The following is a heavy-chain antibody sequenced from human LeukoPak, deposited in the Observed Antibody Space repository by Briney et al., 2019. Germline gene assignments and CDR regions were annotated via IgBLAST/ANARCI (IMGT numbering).Heavy chain of an antibody. Sequence: SGGPLSLFCAASGFTFSTYGIHWLRQAPGKGLEWVAFIRYDGTNKWYADSVKGRFTISRDNSKNMLYLQMNSLRAEDKAVYHCAKDRDYGDYPSAYYYYMDVWGKGTTVTVSS. CDR1: GFTFSTYG. CDR3: AKDRDYGDYPSAYYYYMDV. CDR2: IRYDGTNK. V-gene: IGHV3-30*02. J-gene: IGHJ6*03. D-gene: IGHD4-17*01.